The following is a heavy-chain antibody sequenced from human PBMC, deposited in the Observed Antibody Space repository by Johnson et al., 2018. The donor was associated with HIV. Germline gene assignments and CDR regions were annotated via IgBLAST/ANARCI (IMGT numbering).Heavy chain of an antibody. CDR1: GFSFSSYG. D-gene: IGHD5-18*01. Sequence: VQLVESGGGVVQPGGSLRLSCAASGFSFSSYGMHWVRQAPGKGLEWVAVIWYDGSNKYYADSVKGRFTISRDNSKNTLYLQMNSLRAEDTAVYYCARGPYRKNVDTAMVARGNAFDIWGQGTMVTVSS. J-gene: IGHJ3*02. CDR2: IWYDGSNK. CDR3: ARGPYRKNVDTAMVARGNAFDI. V-gene: IGHV3-33*01.